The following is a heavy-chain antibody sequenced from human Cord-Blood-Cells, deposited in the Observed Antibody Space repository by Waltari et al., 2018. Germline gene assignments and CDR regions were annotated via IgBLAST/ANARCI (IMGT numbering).Heavy chain of an antibody. D-gene: IGHD2-2*01. CDR2: IIPILGTA. Sequence: QVQLVQSGAEVKKPGSSVKVSCKASGGTFSSYAISWVRQAPGQGLEWMGGIIPILGTANYAQKFQGRVTITADKSTSTAYMELSSLRSEDTAVYYCAREGGGYCSSTSCYVFDPWGQGTLVTVSS. CDR3: AREGGGYCSSTSCYVFDP. V-gene: IGHV1-69*06. J-gene: IGHJ5*02. CDR1: GGTFSSYA.